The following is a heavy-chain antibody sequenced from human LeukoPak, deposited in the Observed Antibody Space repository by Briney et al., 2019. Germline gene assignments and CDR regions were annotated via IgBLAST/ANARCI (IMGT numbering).Heavy chain of an antibody. J-gene: IGHJ4*02. V-gene: IGHV3-21*01. Sequence: GGSLRLSCVASGFTFSSYSMNWVRQAPGKGLEWVSSISSSSSYIYYADSVKGRFTISRDNAKNSLYLQMNSLRAEDTAVYYCARGARGSGTASDYWGQGTLVTVSS. CDR1: GFTFSSYS. D-gene: IGHD3-10*01. CDR3: ARGARGSGTASDY. CDR2: ISSSSSYI.